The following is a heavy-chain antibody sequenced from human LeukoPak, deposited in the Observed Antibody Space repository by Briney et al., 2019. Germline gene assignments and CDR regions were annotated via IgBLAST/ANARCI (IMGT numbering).Heavy chain of an antibody. D-gene: IGHD2-2*02. CDR2: ISSDGGST. V-gene: IGHV3-74*01. CDR1: GFTFRNYW. CDR3: ARESRDGSGYTVGDY. Sequence: PGGSLRLSCEASGFTFRNYWMHWVRQAPGKGLVWVSRISSDGGSTTYADSVKGRFTISRDNAKNTLYLQMNSLRAEDTAVYFCARESRDGSGYTVGDYWGQGALVTVSS. J-gene: IGHJ4*02.